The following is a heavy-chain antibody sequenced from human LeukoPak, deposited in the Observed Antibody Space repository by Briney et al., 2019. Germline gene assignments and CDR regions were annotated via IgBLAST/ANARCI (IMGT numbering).Heavy chain of an antibody. CDR1: GGSISSGGYY. J-gene: IGHJ4*02. CDR3: ARSTRSSGDFDY. Sequence: SQTLSLTCTVSGGSISSGGYYWSWIRQHPGKGLEWIGYIYYSGSTYYNPSLKSRVTISVDTSKNQFSLKLSSVTAADTAVYYCARSTRSSGDFDYWGQGILVIVSS. D-gene: IGHD6-6*01. V-gene: IGHV4-31*03. CDR2: IYYSGST.